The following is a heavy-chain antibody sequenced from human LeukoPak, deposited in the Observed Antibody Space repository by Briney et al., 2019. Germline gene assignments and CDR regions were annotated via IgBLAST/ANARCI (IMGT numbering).Heavy chain of an antibody. Sequence: SETLSLTCTVSGGSISSGTHYWSWTRQPAGKGLEWIGRIYMSGSTNYNPSLKSRVTISVDTSKNQLSLKLSSVTAADTAVYYCARDDGGVHDYWGQGTLVTVSS. D-gene: IGHD3-16*01. CDR3: ARDDGGVHDY. V-gene: IGHV4-61*02. J-gene: IGHJ4*02. CDR2: IYMSGST. CDR1: GGSISSGTHY.